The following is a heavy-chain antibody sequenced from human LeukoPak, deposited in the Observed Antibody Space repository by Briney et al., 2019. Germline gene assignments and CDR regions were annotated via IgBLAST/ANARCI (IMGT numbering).Heavy chain of an antibody. CDR2: ISSSSSYI. D-gene: IGHD2-21*02. Sequence: GGSLRPSCAASGFTFSSYSMNWVRQAPGKGLEWVSSISSSSSYIYYADSVKGRFTISRDNAKNSLYLQMNSLRAEDTAVYYCASGLAYCGGDCYGYWGQGTLVTVSS. CDR1: GFTFSSYS. V-gene: IGHV3-21*01. CDR3: ASGLAYCGGDCYGY. J-gene: IGHJ4*02.